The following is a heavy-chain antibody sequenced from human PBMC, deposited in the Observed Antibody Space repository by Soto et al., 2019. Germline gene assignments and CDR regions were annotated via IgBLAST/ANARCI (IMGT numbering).Heavy chain of an antibody. V-gene: IGHV4-30-4*01. CDR3: ARATKYYDFWSGYPDYYYYGMDV. J-gene: IGHJ6*02. CDR1: GVSISSGDYY. CDR2: IYYSGST. D-gene: IGHD3-3*01. Sequence: SETLSLTCTVSGVSISSGDYYWSWIRQPPGKGLEWIGYIYYSGSTYYNPSLKSRVTISVDTSKNQFSLKLSSVTAADTAVYYCARATKYYDFWSGYPDYYYYGMDVWGQGTTVTVSS.